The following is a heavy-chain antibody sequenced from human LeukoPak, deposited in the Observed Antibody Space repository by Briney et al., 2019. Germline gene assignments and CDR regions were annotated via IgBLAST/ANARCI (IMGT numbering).Heavy chain of an antibody. CDR2: TNPDSGDA. V-gene: IGHV1-8*01. CDR1: GYTFTAHD. Sequence: ASVKVSCKASGYTFTAHDINWGRHASGQGLEWMGYTNPDSGDAGYAREFQGRLTVTRDNSITTAYMELDSLTAADTAVYYCTRGWDHWGLGTLVTVSS. CDR3: TRGWDH. J-gene: IGHJ4*02.